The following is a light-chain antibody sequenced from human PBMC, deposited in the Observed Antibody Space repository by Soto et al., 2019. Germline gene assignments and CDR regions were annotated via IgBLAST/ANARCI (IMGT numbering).Light chain of an antibody. Sequence: AIRMTQSPSSLSASTGDRVAITCRASQDIGSFLAWYQQKPGKAPNLLIHKASHLESGVPSRFSGSGSGTDFTLTIICLQSEYFATYYCQQYYSYPSTFGQVTKVDIK. CDR3: QQYYSYPST. J-gene: IGKJ1*01. CDR2: KAS. V-gene: IGKV1-8*01. CDR1: QDIGSF.